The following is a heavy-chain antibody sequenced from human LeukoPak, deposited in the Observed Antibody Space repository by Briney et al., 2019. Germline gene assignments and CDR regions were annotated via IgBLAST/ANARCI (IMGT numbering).Heavy chain of an antibody. CDR3: ARRGDILTDYAFDY. V-gene: IGHV4-39*01. CDR1: GGYTTSNRHQ. J-gene: IGHJ4*02. D-gene: IGHD3-9*01. CDR2: IYYSGTT. Sequence: SETLSLTCADSGGYTTSNRHQSGWIRQAPGKGLEWIGNIYYSGTTSYNPSLQSRVSISVDTSKNQFSLRLSSLTAADTAVYSFARRGDILTDYAFDYWGQGTLVTVSS.